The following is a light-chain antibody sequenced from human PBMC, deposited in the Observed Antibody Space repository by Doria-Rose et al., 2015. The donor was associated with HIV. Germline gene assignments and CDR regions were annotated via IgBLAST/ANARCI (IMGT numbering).Light chain of an antibody. V-gene: IGLV2-8*01. Sequence: VVTQPPSASGSPGQSVTISCTGTSGDVGAYNYVSWYQQYPYKAPKLMIFEVTKRPPGVPDRFSGSRSGNTASLTVSGLQVEDEADYYCTTYAGANILVFGGGTKLTVL. J-gene: IGLJ3*02. CDR2: EVT. CDR1: SGDVGAYNY. CDR3: TTYAGANILV.